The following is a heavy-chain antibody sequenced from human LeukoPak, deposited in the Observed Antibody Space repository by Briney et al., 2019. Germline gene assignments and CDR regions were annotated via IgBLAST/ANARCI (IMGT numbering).Heavy chain of an antibody. CDR1: GGSISNYY. CDR3: ARAPGGYGSGSRGAFDI. CDR2: VYYTGGT. J-gene: IGHJ3*02. Sequence: SETLSLTCTVSGGSISNYYWSWIRQSPGKELDWIGYVYYTGGTNYNPSLKSRVTIPLDTSKNQFSLNVRSVTAADTAVYYCARAPGGYGSGSRGAFDIWGQGTMVTVSS. V-gene: IGHV4-59*01. D-gene: IGHD3-10*01.